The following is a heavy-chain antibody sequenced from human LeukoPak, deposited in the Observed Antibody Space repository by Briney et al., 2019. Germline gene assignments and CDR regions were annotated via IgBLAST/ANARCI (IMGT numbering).Heavy chain of an antibody. CDR3: AKPVTTYGYYYYYGMDV. D-gene: IGHD4-17*01. J-gene: IGHJ6*02. CDR2: ISYDGSNK. CDR1: GFTLSSYA. Sequence: PGGSLRLSCEASGFTLSSYAMNWVRQAPGKGLEWVAVISYDGSNKYYADSVKGRFTISRDNSKNTLYLQMNSLRAEDTAVYYCAKPVTTYGYYYYYGMDVWGQGTTVTVSS. V-gene: IGHV3-30*18.